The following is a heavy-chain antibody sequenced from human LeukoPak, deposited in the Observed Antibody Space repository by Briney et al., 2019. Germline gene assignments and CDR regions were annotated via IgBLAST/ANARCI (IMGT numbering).Heavy chain of an antibody. J-gene: IGHJ6*03. CDR3: ARSSEGRYYYDSSGFSYYYYYMDV. CDR2: IYHSGST. CDR1: GGSISSYY. V-gene: IGHV4-59*01. D-gene: IGHD3-22*01. Sequence: PSETLSLTCTVPGGSISSYYWSWIRQPPGKGLEWIGEIYHSGSTNYNPSLKSRVTISVDKSKNQFSLKLSSVTAADTAVYYCARSSEGRYYYDSSGFSYYYYYMDVWGKGTTVTISS.